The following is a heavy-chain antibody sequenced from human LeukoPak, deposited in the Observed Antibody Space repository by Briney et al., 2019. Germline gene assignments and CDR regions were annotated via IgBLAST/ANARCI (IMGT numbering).Heavy chain of an antibody. CDR1: GGSISSKNYY. J-gene: IGHJ6*02. CDR2: IYYSGST. CDR3: AWLPGVATGGTHYYYGMDV. V-gene: IGHV4-39*07. Sequence: SETLSLTCTVSGGSISSKNYYWGWIRQSPGKGLEWIGSIYYSGSTYYNPILKSRVTISLHTSENQFSLELSSVTAADTAVYYCAWLPGVATGGTHYYYGMDVWGQGTTVTVSS. D-gene: IGHD6-13*01.